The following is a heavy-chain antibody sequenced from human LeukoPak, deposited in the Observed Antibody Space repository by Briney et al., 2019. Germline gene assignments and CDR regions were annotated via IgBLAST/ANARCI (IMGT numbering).Heavy chain of an antibody. D-gene: IGHD5-24*01. CDR3: ARGDWDGYNNDAFDI. CDR1: GFTVSSNY. V-gene: IGHV3-53*05. CDR2: IYSGGST. Sequence: GGSLRLSCAASGFTVSSNYMSWVRQAPGKGLEWVSVIYSGGSTYYADSVKGRFTISRDNSKNTLYLQMNSLRSEDTAVYYCARGDWDGYNNDAFDIWGQGTMVTVSS. J-gene: IGHJ3*02.